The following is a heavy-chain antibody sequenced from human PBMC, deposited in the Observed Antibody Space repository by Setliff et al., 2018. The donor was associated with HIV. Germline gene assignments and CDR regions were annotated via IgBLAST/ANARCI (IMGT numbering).Heavy chain of an antibody. Sequence: GGSLRLSCAASGFTFTHAWMNWVRRAPGKGLEWVGRVKSESDGGAIDYAAPVRGRFTISRDVSKQTLYLQMNGLRLEDTATYYCATVTRNTGYAGTFYFYMDVWGKGTTVTVSS. CDR2: VKSESDGGAI. J-gene: IGHJ6*03. CDR3: ATVTRNTGYAGTFYFYMDV. CDR1: GFTFTHAW. D-gene: IGHD5-12*01. V-gene: IGHV3-15*01.